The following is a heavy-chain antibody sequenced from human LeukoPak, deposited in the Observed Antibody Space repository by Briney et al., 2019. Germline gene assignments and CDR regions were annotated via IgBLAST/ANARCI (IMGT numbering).Heavy chain of an antibody. CDR2: IYPDDSDT. V-gene: IGHV5-51*01. Sequence: GESLKISCKGSGYRFTSHWIAWVRQMPGKGLEWMGIIYPDDSDTRYSPSFQGQVTISADKSISTAYLQWSSLKASDTAMYYCARQIDGDFHDYWGQGTLVTVSS. CDR3: ARQIDGDFHDY. J-gene: IGHJ4*02. CDR1: GYRFTSHW. D-gene: IGHD4-17*01.